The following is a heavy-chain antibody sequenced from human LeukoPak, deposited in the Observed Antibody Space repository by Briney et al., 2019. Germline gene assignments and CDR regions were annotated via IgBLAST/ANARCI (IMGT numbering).Heavy chain of an antibody. D-gene: IGHD6-19*01. Sequence: PGGSLRLSWAASGFTFSSYAMSWVRQAPGKGLEWVSAISGRGGSTYYADSVKGRFTIPRDNAKKSLYLQMNSLRAEDTAFYYCAKALFLRVYSSGIDYWGQGTLVTVSS. CDR3: AKALFLRVYSSGIDY. V-gene: IGHV3-23*01. CDR2: ISGRGGST. CDR1: GFTFSSYA. J-gene: IGHJ4*02.